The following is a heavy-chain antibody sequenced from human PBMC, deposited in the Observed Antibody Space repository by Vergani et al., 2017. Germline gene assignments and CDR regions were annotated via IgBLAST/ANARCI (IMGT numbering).Heavy chain of an antibody. CDR1: GYTFTGYY. Sequence: QVPLVQSGAEVKKPGASVKVSFKASGYTFTGYYMHWVRQAPGQGLELMGWINPNSGGTNYAQKFQGRVTMTRDTSISTAYVELSRLRSDDTAVYYCARVPNTGYDSSGYYFDYWGQGTLVTVSS. D-gene: IGHD3-22*01. CDR2: INPNSGGT. V-gene: IGHV1-2*02. J-gene: IGHJ4*02. CDR3: ARVPNTGYDSSGYYFDY.